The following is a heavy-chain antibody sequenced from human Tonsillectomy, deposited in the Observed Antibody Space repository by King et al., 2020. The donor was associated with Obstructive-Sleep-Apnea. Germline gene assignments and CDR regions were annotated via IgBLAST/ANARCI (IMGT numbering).Heavy chain of an antibody. J-gene: IGHJ4*02. CDR2: LWYDVSNK. CDR1: GFTFSSYG. Sequence: VQLVESGGGVVQPGRSLRLSCAASGFTFSSYGMHWVRQAPGKGLEWVAVLWYDVSNKYSADSVKGRFTISRDNSKNTLYLQMNSLRAEDTAVYYCAKDKGASGDYAFDYWGQGTLVTVSS. V-gene: IGHV3-33*06. CDR3: AKDKGASGDYAFDY. D-gene: IGHD2-21*02.